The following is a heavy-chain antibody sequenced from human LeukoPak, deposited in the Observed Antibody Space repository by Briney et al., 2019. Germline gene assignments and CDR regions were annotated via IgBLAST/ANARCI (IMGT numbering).Heavy chain of an antibody. CDR2: IWYDGSNK. D-gene: IGHD4-17*01. CDR3: AREISGDPWYNWFDP. Sequence: GGSLRLSCAASGFTFSTYGMHWVRQTPGKGLEWVAVIWYDGSNKDYADSVKGRFTISRNNAKNTLYLQMNSLRAEDTAVYYCAREISGDPWYNWFDPWGQGTLVTVSS. CDR1: GFTFSTYG. J-gene: IGHJ5*02. V-gene: IGHV3-33*01.